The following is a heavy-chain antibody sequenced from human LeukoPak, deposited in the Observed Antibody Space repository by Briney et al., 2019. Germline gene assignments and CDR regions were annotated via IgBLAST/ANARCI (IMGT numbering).Heavy chain of an antibody. Sequence: PSETLSLTCTVSGGSISSYYWSWIRQPPGKGLEWIGYIYYSGSTNYNPSLKSRVTISVDTSKNQFSLKLSSVTAADTAVYYCARELGYCSSTSCRDTNYWGQGTLVTVSS. J-gene: IGHJ4*02. D-gene: IGHD2-2*01. CDR1: GGSISSYY. CDR2: IYYSGST. V-gene: IGHV4-59*12. CDR3: ARELGYCSSTSCRDTNY.